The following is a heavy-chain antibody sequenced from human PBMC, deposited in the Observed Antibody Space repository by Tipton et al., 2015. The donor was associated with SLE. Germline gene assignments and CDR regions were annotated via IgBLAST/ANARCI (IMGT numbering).Heavy chain of an antibody. D-gene: IGHD3-22*01. CDR3: ARGVAHYFDLGTFDI. CDR1: GFTFTTYW. CDR2: INYSGSA. J-gene: IGHJ3*02. Sequence: LRLSCVASGFTFTTYWMTWIRQTPEKGLEWIREINYSGSANYNPSLKSRVTISMGMSKNLLSLELSSVTAADTAVYYCARGVAHYFDLGTFDIWGQGTVVTVSS. V-gene: IGHV4-34*01.